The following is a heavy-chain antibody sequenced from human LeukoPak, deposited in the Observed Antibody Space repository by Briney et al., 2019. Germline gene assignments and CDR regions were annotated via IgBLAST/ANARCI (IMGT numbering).Heavy chain of an antibody. D-gene: IGHD3-10*02. CDR1: GFTYSSYE. CDR2: ISSSGSAI. CDR3: AELGITMIGGV. V-gene: IGHV3-48*03. Sequence: GGSLRLSCAASGFTYSSYEMNWVRQAPGKGLEWVSYISSSGSAIYYADSVKGRFTISRDNAKNSLYLQMNSLRAEDTAVYYCAELGITMIGGVWGKGTTVTISS. J-gene: IGHJ6*04.